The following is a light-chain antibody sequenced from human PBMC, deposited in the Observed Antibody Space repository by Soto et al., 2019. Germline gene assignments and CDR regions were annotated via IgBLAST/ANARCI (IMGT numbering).Light chain of an antibody. V-gene: IGKV3-11*01. CDR1: QSVSSY. CDR2: DAS. Sequence: EIVLTQSPATLSLSPGERATLSCRASQSVSSYLAWYQQKPGQAPRLLIYDASNRATGIPARFSGSGSGTDFTLTISSLEPEGFAVYYCQQRSNWPVTFGPGTKVDFK. CDR3: QQRSNWPVT. J-gene: IGKJ3*01.